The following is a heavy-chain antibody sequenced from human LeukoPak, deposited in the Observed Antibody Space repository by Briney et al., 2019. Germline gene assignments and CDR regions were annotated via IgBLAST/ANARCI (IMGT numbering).Heavy chain of an antibody. J-gene: IGHJ5*02. V-gene: IGHV1-69*04. D-gene: IGHD1-26*01. CDR2: IIPILGIA. CDR3: ARDKSGSYVIDWFDP. CDR1: GGTFSSYA. Sequence: ASVTVSCKASGGTFSSYAISWVRQAPGQGLEWMGRIIPILGIANYAQKFQGRVTITADKSTSTAYMELSSLRSEDTAVYYCARDKSGSYVIDWFDPWGQGTLVTVSS.